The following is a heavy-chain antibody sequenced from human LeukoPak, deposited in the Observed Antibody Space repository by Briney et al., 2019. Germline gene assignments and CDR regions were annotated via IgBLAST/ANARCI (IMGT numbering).Heavy chain of an antibody. CDR1: GYSFTSYW. D-gene: IGHD5-24*01. Sequence: GESLKISCKGSGYSFTSYWSGWVRQMPGKGLEWMGIIYPDDSDIRYSPSFQGQVTFSADKSISTACLQWSSLKASDSAIYYCARRGIRDGYNYADSWGQGTLVTVSS. J-gene: IGHJ4*02. V-gene: IGHV5-51*01. CDR2: IYPDDSDI. CDR3: ARRGIRDGYNYADS.